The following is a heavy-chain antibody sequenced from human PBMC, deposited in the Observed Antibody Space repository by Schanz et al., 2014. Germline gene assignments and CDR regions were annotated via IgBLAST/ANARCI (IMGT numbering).Heavy chain of an antibody. CDR3: TRDRGALINHNDALDL. CDR2: TSTDGTKT. D-gene: IGHD3-16*01. V-gene: IGHV3-30*04. CDR1: GFTFRGHA. Sequence: VQLVESGGGLVQPGGSLRLSCAASGFTFRGHAMHWVRQAPGQGLEKVAVTSTDGTKTYYAASVRGRFTISRDNSKNTVYLQMNSLRSEDTGVYYCTRDRGALINHNDALDLWGQGTMVSVSS. J-gene: IGHJ3*01.